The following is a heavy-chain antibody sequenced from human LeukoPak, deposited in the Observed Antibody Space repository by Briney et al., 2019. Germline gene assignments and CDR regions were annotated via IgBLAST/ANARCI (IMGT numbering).Heavy chain of an antibody. CDR1: GFTFSSYE. CDR2: ISSSGSTM. Sequence: QLWGALRLSCAASGFTFSSYEMNWVRQAPGKGLEWVSYISSSGSTMYYADSVKGRFTISRDNAKNSLYLQMSSLRAEDTAVYYCARDRGNLHSSGWYDYWGQGTLVTVSS. CDR3: ARDRGNLHSSGWYDY. J-gene: IGHJ4*02. D-gene: IGHD6-19*01. V-gene: IGHV3-48*03.